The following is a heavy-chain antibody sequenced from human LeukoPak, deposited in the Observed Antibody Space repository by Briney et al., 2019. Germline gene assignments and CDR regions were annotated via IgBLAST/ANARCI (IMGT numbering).Heavy chain of an antibody. V-gene: IGHV1-2*02. J-gene: IGHJ4*02. CDR1: GYSFADYY. Sequence: GASVKVSCKASGYSFADYYMHWVRQAPGQGLEWMGWINPNSGGTSYAQKFQGRVTMTRDTSISTAYVELSGLTSDDTAVYYCARSFPVVVTTSTHFDYWGQGTPITVSS. D-gene: IGHD3-22*01. CDR2: INPNSGGT. CDR3: ARSFPVVVTTSTHFDY.